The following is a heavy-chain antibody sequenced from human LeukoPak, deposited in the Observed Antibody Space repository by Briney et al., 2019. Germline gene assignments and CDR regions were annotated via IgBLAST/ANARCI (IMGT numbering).Heavy chain of an antibody. CDR3: ARGSPALSPAASTDY. CDR2: KKPDGSEK. D-gene: IGHD2-2*01. CDR1: GFTFRSYW. Sequence: PGESLRLSCAASGFTFRSYWMSWARQAPGKGLEGVANKKPDGSEKYYVDSVKGRFTISRDNAKNSLYLQMNGLRADDTAVFYCARGSPALSPAASTDYWGQGTLVTVSS. V-gene: IGHV3-7*01. J-gene: IGHJ4*02.